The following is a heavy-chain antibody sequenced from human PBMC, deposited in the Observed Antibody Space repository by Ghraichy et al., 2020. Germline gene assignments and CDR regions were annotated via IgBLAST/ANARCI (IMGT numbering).Heavy chain of an antibody. CDR1: GYTFTGYY. Sequence: ASVKVSCKASGYTFTGYYMHWVRQAPGQGLEWMGRINPNSGGTNYAQKFQGRVTMTRDTSISTAYMELSRLRSDDTAVYYCARDAGPLRGSYYGEADYWGQGTLVTVSS. CDR3: ARDAGPLRGSYYGEADY. V-gene: IGHV1-2*06. CDR2: INPNSGGT. J-gene: IGHJ4*02. D-gene: IGHD1-26*01.